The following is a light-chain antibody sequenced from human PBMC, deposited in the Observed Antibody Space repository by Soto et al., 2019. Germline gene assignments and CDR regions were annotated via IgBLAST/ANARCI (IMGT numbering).Light chain of an antibody. CDR3: QQYGRSPWT. CDR2: GAS. J-gene: IGKJ1*01. CDR1: QSVSSN. V-gene: IGKV3-20*01. Sequence: ETVMTQSPVTLSVSPGERATLSCRASQSVSSNLAWYQQKPGQAPRLLIYGASSRATGIPDRFSGSGSGTDFTLTISRLEPEDFAVYYCQQYGRSPWTFGQGTKVE.